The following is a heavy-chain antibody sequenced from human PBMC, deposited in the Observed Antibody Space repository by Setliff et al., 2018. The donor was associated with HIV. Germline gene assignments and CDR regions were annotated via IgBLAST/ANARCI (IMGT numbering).Heavy chain of an antibody. J-gene: IGHJ4*02. CDR2: IYYSYSSGST. CDR1: AGSISSSNYY. D-gene: IGHD6-13*01. CDR3: ASELLGHSSSWPNY. V-gene: IGHV4-39*07. Sequence: PSETLSLTCTVSAGSISSSNYYWGWIRQPPGKGLEWIGSIYYSYSSGSTYYNPSLKSRVTISVDTSKNQLSLKLRSVTAADTAVYYCASELLGHSSSWPNYWGQGTLVTVSS.